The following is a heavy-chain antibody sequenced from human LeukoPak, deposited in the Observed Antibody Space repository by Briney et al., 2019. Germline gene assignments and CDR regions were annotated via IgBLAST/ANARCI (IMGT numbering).Heavy chain of an antibody. Sequence: QAGGSLRLSCAASGFTFSSYWMHWVRQAPGKGLVWVSRINSDGSSTSYADSVKGRFTISRDNAKNTLYLQMNSLRAEDTAVYYCALIGVSVTSHFYYGMDVWGQGTTVTVSS. CDR2: INSDGSST. D-gene: IGHD4-17*01. V-gene: IGHV3-74*01. CDR3: ALIGVSVTSHFYYGMDV. CDR1: GFTFSSYW. J-gene: IGHJ6*02.